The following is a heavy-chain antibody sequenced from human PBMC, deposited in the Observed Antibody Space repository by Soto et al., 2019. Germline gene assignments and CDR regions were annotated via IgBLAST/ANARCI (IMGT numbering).Heavy chain of an antibody. Sequence: PSETLSLTCGVSAGSISSGGYSWSWIRQPPGKGLEWIGYIYHSVSTYYNPSLKIRVTISVDRSKNQFSLRLSSVTAADTAFYFCARVPDYWGQGTLVTVSS. CDR3: ARVPDY. J-gene: IGHJ4*02. V-gene: IGHV4-30-2*01. CDR2: IYHSVST. CDR1: AGSISSGGYS.